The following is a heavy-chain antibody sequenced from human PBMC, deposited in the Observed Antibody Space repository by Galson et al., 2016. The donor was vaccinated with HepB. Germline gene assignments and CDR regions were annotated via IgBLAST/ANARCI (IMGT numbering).Heavy chain of an antibody. CDR2: ISHHGGT. D-gene: IGHD3-3*01. CDR1: GGSLSGFY. Sequence: LSLTCGVLGGSLSGFYWYWIRQPPGKGLEWIGEISHHGGTKYNSSLKSRVSMSVGTSWTEMSLRLTSVTAADTAVYFCGLFWSGTHYRDQGTLVTVS. V-gene: IGHV4-34*01. CDR3: GLFWSGTHY. J-gene: IGHJ4*02.